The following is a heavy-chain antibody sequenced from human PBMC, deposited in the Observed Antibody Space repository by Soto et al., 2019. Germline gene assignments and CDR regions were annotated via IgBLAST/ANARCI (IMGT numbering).Heavy chain of an antibody. Sequence: QVHLVQSGAVVENPGASVKVSCKASGYTFTNFGINWVRQAPGQGLEWMGWITPYNGNANYTQKHQDRLTITTDTSTNTAYLELRSLRSDDTAVYFFARARMFSGAHHDYWGQGTRVTVSS. V-gene: IGHV1-18*04. J-gene: IGHJ4*02. CDR3: ARARMFSGAHHDY. CDR1: GYTFTNFG. D-gene: IGHD1-26*01. CDR2: ITPYNGNA.